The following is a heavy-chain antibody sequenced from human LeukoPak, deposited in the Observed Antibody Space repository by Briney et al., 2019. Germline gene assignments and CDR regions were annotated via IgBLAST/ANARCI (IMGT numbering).Heavy chain of an antibody. V-gene: IGHV1-69*04. D-gene: IGHD3-10*01. J-gene: IGHJ4*02. Sequence: ASVKVSCKASGGTFSSYAISWVRQAPGQGLEWMGRIIPIFGIANYAQKFQGRVTITADKSTSTAYMELSSLRSEDTAVYYCARESERITMPQYYFDYWGQGTLVTVSS. CDR3: ARESERITMPQYYFDY. CDR2: IIPIFGIA. CDR1: GGTFSSYA.